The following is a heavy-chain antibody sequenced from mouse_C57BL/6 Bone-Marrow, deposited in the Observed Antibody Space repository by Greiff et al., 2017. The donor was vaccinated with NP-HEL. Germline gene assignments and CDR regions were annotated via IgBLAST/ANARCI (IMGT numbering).Heavy chain of an antibody. J-gene: IGHJ4*01. Sequence: VKLQQSGPELVKPGASVKISCKASGYAFSSSWMNWVKQRPGKGLEWIGRIYPGDGDTKYNGKFKGKATLTADKSSTTAYMQLSSLTSEDSAVYFCARGEYGNQGYYAMDYWGQGTSVTVSS. V-gene: IGHV1-82*01. CDR1: GYAFSSSW. CDR3: ARGEYGNQGYYAMDY. CDR2: IYPGDGDT. D-gene: IGHD2-1*01.